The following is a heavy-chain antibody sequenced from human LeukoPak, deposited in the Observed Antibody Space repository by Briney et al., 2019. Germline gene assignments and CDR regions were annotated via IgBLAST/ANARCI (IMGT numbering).Heavy chain of an antibody. CDR1: GGSISSYY. D-gene: IGHD1-14*01. CDR3: ARVYREPGNDAFDI. CDR2: IYYSGST. Sequence: PSETLSLTCTVSGGSISSYYWSWIRQPPGKGLEWIGYIYYSGSTNYNPSLKSRVTISVDTSKNQFSLKLSSVTAADMAVYYCARVYREPGNDAFDIWGQGTMVTVSS. J-gene: IGHJ3*02. V-gene: IGHV4-59*01.